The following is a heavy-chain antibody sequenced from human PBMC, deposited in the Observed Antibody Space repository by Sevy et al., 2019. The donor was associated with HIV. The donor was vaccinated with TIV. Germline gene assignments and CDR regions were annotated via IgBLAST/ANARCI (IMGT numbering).Heavy chain of an antibody. J-gene: IGHJ6*02. CDR3: STDPIIVLLVTDGMDV. D-gene: IGHD2-8*01. CDR2: IQSRTDGGTT. CDR1: GFTFSNAW. Sequence: GGSLRLSCAASGFTFSNAWMSWVRQAPGRGLEWVGRIQSRTDGGTTDYAAPVKGRFTISRDDSKNTLYLQMSSLKTEDTAVYYCSTDPIIVLLVTDGMDVWGQGTTVTVSS. V-gene: IGHV3-15*01.